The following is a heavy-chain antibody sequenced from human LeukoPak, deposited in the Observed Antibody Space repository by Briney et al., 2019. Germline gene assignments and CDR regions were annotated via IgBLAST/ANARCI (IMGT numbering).Heavy chain of an antibody. CDR1: GFTFSSYA. CDR3: ARDVGGNSADYYFDY. CDR2: ISYDGSNK. J-gene: IGHJ4*02. V-gene: IGHV3-30*04. D-gene: IGHD4-23*01. Sequence: SGRSLRLSCAASGFTFSSYAMHWVRQAPGKGLEWVAVISYDGSNKYCADSMKGRFTISRDNSKNTLYLQMNSLRVEDTAVYYCARDVGGNSADYYFDYWGQGTLVTVSS.